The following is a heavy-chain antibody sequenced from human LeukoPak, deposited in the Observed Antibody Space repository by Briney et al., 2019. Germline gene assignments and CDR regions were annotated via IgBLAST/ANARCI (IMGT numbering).Heavy chain of an antibody. J-gene: IGHJ4*02. V-gene: IGHV3-21*01. D-gene: IGHD3-22*01. CDR3: ARVGVTMMGDY. Sequence: PGGSLRLSCAASGFTFSSYSMNWVRQAPGKGLEWVSSISSSSSYIYYADSVKGRFTISRDSAKNSLYLQMNSLRAEDTAVYYCARVGVTMMGDYWGQGTLLTVSS. CDR1: GFTFSSYS. CDR2: ISSSSSYI.